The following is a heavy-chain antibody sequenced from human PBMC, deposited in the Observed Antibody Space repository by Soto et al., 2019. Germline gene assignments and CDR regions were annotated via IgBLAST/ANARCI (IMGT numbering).Heavy chain of an antibody. CDR1: GFTFSDYY. D-gene: IGHD3-22*01. V-gene: IGHV3-11*06. Sequence: GGSLRLSCAASGFTFSDYYMSWIRQAPGKGLEWVSYISSSSSYTDYADSVKGRFTISRDNAKNSLYLQMNSLRAEDTAVYYCARDYYDSSGYYTNSYYYGLDVWAQGTTVTVSS. CDR2: ISSSSSYT. CDR3: ARDYYDSSGYYTNSYYYGLDV. J-gene: IGHJ6*02.